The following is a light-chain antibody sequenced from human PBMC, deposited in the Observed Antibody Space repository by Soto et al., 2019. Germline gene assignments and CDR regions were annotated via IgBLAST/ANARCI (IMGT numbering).Light chain of an antibody. CDR1: QSVSSSY. CDR3: QQYGSSPWIT. J-gene: IGKJ5*01. CDR2: GAS. Sequence: EIVLTQSPGTLSLSPGERATLSCRASQSVSSSYLAWYQQKPGQAPRLLIYGASSRATGIPDRFSGIGSGTDFTVTISRLEPEDFAVYYCQQYGSSPWITFGQGTRLEIK. V-gene: IGKV3-20*01.